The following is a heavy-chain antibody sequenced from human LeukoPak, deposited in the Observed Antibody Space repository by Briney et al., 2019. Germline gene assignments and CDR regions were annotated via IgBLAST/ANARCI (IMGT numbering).Heavy chain of an antibody. CDR1: GLTFSSYE. CDR3: VREGSGSTHYMDV. D-gene: IGHD3-10*01. Sequence: GGSLRLSCAAAGLTFSSYEMNWVRKAPGKELEWVSYISSSGSTIYYADSVKGRFTISRDNAKNSLFLQMDSLRVDDTAVYYCVREGSGSTHYMDVWGKGTTVTVSS. J-gene: IGHJ6*03. V-gene: IGHV3-48*03. CDR2: ISSSGSTI.